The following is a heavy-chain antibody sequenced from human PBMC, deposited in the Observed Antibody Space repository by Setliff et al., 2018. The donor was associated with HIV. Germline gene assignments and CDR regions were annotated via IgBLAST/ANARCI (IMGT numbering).Heavy chain of an antibody. D-gene: IGHD6-13*01. V-gene: IGHV4-61*09. CDR1: GSSFSSGNYY. CDR2: IYGIANT. Sequence: TLSLTYTFTGSSFSSGNYYWSWIRQPAVKGLEWIGHIYGIANTNYNTSLKSRVTIAVDTSKNQFSLTLRSLTAADTAVYYCVREDEYGYSSSWYNYWGQGALVTVSS. CDR3: VREDEYGYSSSWYNY. J-gene: IGHJ4*02.